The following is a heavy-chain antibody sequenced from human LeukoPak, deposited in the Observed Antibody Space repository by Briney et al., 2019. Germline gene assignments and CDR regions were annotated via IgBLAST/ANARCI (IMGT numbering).Heavy chain of an antibody. V-gene: IGHV3-11*01. J-gene: IGHJ6*02. CDR3: AREHRSGDYYYYYGMDV. Sequence: GGSLRLSCAASGLTFSDYHMSWIRQAPGKGLEWVSYISSSGSTIYYADSVKGRFTISRDNAKNSLYLQMNSLRAEDTAVYYCAREHRSGDYYYYYGMDVWGQGTTVTVSS. CDR1: GLTFSDYH. CDR2: ISSSGSTI.